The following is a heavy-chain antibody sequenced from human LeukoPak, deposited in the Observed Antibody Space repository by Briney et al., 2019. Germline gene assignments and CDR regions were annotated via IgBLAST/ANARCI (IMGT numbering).Heavy chain of an antibody. D-gene: IGHD3-22*01. CDR1: GYTFTSYG. CDR2: ISAYNGNT. J-gene: IGHJ4*02. V-gene: IGHV1-18*01. Sequence: ASVKVSCKASGYTFTSYGISWVRQAPGQGLEWMGWISAYNGNTNYAQKLQGRVTMTTDTSTSTAYMELRSLRSDDTAVYYCARALSYYYDSSCYYLDVDDYWGQGTLVTVSS. CDR3: ARALSYYYDSSCYYLDVDDY.